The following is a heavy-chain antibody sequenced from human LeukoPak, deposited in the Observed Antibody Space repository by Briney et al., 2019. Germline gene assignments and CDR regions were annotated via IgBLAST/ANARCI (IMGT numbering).Heavy chain of an antibody. CDR3: SRDGGAYFYDGGGFSTYYDF. D-gene: IGHD3-22*01. CDR2: ISTSSSYI. Sequence: GGSLRLSCAAPGFTFSSYYMNWVRQAPGKGLEWVSSISTSSSYIYYADSVKGRFTISRDNAKDSLYLQMNSLRAEDTAVYYCSRDGGAYFYDGGGFSTYYDFWGQGTLVTVSS. J-gene: IGHJ4*02. CDR1: GFTFSSYY. V-gene: IGHV3-21*01.